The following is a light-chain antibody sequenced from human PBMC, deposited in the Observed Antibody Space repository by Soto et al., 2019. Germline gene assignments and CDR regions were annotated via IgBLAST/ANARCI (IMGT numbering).Light chain of an antibody. Sequence: EIVLTQSPGTLSLSSGEGATLSCRASQSVSSSYLAWYQQKPGQAPRLLIYGASSRATGIPDRFSGSGSGTDFTLTISRLEPEDFAVYYCQQYANSPLTFGPGTKVDIK. CDR3: QQYANSPLT. CDR2: GAS. V-gene: IGKV3-20*01. J-gene: IGKJ3*01. CDR1: QSVSSSY.